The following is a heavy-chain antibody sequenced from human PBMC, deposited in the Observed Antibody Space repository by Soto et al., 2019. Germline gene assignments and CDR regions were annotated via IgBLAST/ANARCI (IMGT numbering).Heavy chain of an antibody. Sequence: SVKVSCKASGCTFSSYAISWVRQAPGQGLEWMGGIIPIFGTANYAQKFQGRVTITADESTSTAYMELSSLRSEDTAVYYCARSGRITIFGVVIMSYNYYYYYGMDVWG. D-gene: IGHD3-3*01. CDR3: ARSGRITIFGVVIMSYNYYYYYGMDV. CDR2: IIPIFGTA. J-gene: IGHJ6*02. V-gene: IGHV1-69*13. CDR1: GCTFSSYA.